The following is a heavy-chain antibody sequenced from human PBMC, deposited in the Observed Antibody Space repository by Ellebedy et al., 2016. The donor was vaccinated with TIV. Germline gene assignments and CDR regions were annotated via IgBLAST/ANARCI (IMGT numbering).Heavy chain of an antibody. CDR3: AKDSRVTTSYNYYGMDV. D-gene: IGHD4-17*01. V-gene: IGHV3-30-3*01. J-gene: IGHJ6*02. CDR1: GFTFTSYA. CDR2: ISYDGSTK. Sequence: GASLKISCAASGFTFTSYAIHWIRQAPGKGLEWVAVISYDGSTKYYADAVKGRFTISRDDSKNTLYLHMNSLRPEDTAVYYCAKDSRVTTSYNYYGMDVWGQGTTVTVSS.